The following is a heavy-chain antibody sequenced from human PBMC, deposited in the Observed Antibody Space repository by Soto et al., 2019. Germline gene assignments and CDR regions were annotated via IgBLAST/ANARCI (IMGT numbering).Heavy chain of an antibody. V-gene: IGHV3-30*18. CDR1: GFTFSSYG. J-gene: IGHJ4*02. D-gene: IGHD6-13*01. CDR3: AKDLYGSGWYGSDY. CDR2: ISYDGSNK. Sequence: QVQLVESGGGVVQPGRSLRLSCAASGFTFSSYGMHWVRQAPGKWLEWVAVISYDGSNKYYADSVKGGFTISRDNSKNTLYLQMNSLRAEDTAVYYCAKDLYGSGWYGSDYWGQGTLVTVSS.